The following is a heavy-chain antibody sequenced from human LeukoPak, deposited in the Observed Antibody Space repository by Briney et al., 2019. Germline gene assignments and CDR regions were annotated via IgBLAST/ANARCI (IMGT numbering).Heavy chain of an antibody. CDR3: ARDYYDSRGFGNWFDP. Sequence: SETLSLTCSVSGGSISSYYWSWIRQPPGKGLEWIGYIYYSGRTSYNPSLKSRVTISVDTSKNQFSLKLSSVTAADTAVYYCARDYYDSRGFGNWFDPWGQGTLVTVSS. D-gene: IGHD3-22*01. CDR2: IYYSGRT. V-gene: IGHV4-59*08. CDR1: GGSISSYY. J-gene: IGHJ5*02.